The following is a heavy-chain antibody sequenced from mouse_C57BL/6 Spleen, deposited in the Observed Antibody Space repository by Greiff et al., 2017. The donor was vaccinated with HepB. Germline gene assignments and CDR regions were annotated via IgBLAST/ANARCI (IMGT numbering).Heavy chain of an antibody. V-gene: IGHV1-85*01. D-gene: IGHD3-2*02. Sequence: VQVVESGPELVKPGASVKLSCKASGYTFTSYDINWVKQSPAQGLEWIGWIHPRDGSTKYNEKFKGKATLTVDTSSSTAYMELHSLTSEDSAVYFCARDSSGYNYFDYWGQGTTLTVSS. J-gene: IGHJ2*01. CDR2: IHPRDGST. CDR3: ARDSSGYNYFDY. CDR1: GYTFTSYD.